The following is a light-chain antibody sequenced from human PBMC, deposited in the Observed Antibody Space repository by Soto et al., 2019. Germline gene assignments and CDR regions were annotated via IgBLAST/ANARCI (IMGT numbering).Light chain of an antibody. V-gene: IGLV4-69*01. CDR2: INYDGTH. CDR1: SGYGTNA. Sequence: QAVVTQSPSVSASLGASVKLTCTLSSGYGTNAIAWHQQQSEKGHRFLMKINYDGTHSQGDGFFGRFSGSSSEAERHLSISRLQSEDEADYYCQSLGTGIQVFGGGTKLTVL. J-gene: IGLJ3*02. CDR3: QSLGTGIQV.